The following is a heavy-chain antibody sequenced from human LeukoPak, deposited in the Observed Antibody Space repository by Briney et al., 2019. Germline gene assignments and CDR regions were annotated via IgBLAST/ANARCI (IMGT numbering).Heavy chain of an antibody. CDR1: GGSVGSAGYY. J-gene: IGHJ4*02. V-gene: IGHV4-61*08. Sequence: PSETLSLTCTVSGGSVGSAGYYWSWIRQPPGGGLEWIGYIYYIRNTNYNPSLKSRVTMSLAPSKNQFSLKLNSVTAADTAVYYCARTQSQSGSYRYYFGYWGQGTLVTVSS. CDR3: ARTQSQSGSYRYYFGY. D-gene: IGHD1-26*01. CDR2: IYYIRNT.